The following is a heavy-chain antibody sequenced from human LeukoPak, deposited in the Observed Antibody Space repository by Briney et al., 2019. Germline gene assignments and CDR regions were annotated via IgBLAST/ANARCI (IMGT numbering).Heavy chain of an antibody. CDR2: ISYDGSNK. J-gene: IGHJ4*02. CDR3: ARDNVSDFDY. V-gene: IGHV3-30-3*01. CDR1: GFTFSSYA. Sequence: PGRSLRLSCAASGFTFSSYAMHWVRQAPGKGLEWVAVISYDGSNKYYADSVKGRFTISRDNSKNTLYLQMNSLRAEDTAVYYCARDNVSDFDYWGQGTLVTVSS. D-gene: IGHD2-8*01.